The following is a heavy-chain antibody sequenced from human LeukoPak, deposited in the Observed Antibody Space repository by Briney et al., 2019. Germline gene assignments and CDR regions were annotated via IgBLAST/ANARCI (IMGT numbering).Heavy chain of an antibody. CDR3: ARRNDPYYFDY. D-gene: IGHD3-16*01. J-gene: IGHJ4*02. CDR2: IYYSGSS. CDR1: GGSISSGDYY. V-gene: IGHV4-30-4*08. Sequence: TSQTLSLTCTVSGGSISSGDYYWSWIRQPPGKGLEWIGYIYYSGSSFYNPSLKSRLTISVDTSKNHFSLNLSSVTAADTAVYYCARRNDPYYFDYWGQGTLVTVS.